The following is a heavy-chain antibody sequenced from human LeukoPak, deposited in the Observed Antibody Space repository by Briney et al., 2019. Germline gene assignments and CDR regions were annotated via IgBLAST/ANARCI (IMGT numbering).Heavy chain of an antibody. CDR3: ARSAADPPSFDY. CDR2: IYHSGST. V-gene: IGHV4-4*02. J-gene: IGHJ4*02. CDR1: GGSISSSNW. D-gene: IGHD6-13*01. Sequence: SGTLSLTCAVSGGSISSSNWWSWVRQPAGEGLEWIGEIYHSGSTNYNPSLRSRVTISVDKSKNQFSLKLSSVTAADTAVYYCARSAADPPSFDYWGQGTLVTVSS.